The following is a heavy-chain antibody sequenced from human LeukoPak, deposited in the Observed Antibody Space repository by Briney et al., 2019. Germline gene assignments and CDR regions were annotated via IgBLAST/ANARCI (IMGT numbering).Heavy chain of an antibody. CDR2: ISSSGSTI. V-gene: IGHV3-48*03. CDR1: GFTFSSYE. J-gene: IGHJ5*02. D-gene: IGHD2-15*01. CDR3: AKAYCSGGSCQKWFDP. Sequence: GGSLRLSCAASGFTFSSYEMNWVRQAPGKGLEWVSYISSSGSTIYYADSVKGRFTISRDNAKNSLYPQMNSRRAEDTAVYYCAKAYCSGGSCQKWFDPWGQGTLVTVSS.